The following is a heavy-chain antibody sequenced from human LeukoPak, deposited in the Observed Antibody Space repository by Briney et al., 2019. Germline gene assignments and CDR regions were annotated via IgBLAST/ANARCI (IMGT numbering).Heavy chain of an antibody. D-gene: IGHD3-22*01. J-gene: IGHJ4*02. CDR1: GGTFSSYA. CDR2: IIPILGIA. V-gene: IGHV1-69*04. Sequence: SVKVSCKASGGTFSSYAISWVRQAPGQGLEWMGRIIPILGIANYAQKFQGRVTITADKSTSTAYMDLRSLRSDDTAVYYCARDMRHYRNYDSSGYYYNFEYWGQGTLVSVSS. CDR3: ARDMRHYRNYDSSGYYYNFEY.